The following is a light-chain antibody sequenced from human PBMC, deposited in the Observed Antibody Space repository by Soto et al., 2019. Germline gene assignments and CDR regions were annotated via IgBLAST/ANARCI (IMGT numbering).Light chain of an antibody. Sequence: DIQMTQSPSSLSASVGDRFTITCRASQSISSYLHWYQQKPGKAPKLLINVASTLQSGVPSRFSGSGSGTDFTLAITSLQPEDFATYYCQQSSSTPQTFGGGTKVDIK. CDR1: QSISSY. CDR3: QQSSSTPQT. J-gene: IGKJ4*01. CDR2: VAS. V-gene: IGKV1-39*01.